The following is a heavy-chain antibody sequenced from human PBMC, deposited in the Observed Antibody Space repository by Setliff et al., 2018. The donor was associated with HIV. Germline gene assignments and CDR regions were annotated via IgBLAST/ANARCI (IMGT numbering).Heavy chain of an antibody. Sequence: PGGSLRLSCAASGFTFGSQWMHWVRQAPGKGLVWASRISPDGSVINYAGSVKGRFTISRDNAKNTLYLQMNGLRAEDTAVYYCVRGIVGASVFNYWGQGTQVTVSS. CDR2: ISPDGSVI. D-gene: IGHD1-26*01. J-gene: IGHJ4*02. V-gene: IGHV3-74*01. CDR3: VRGIVGASVFNY. CDR1: GFTFGSQW.